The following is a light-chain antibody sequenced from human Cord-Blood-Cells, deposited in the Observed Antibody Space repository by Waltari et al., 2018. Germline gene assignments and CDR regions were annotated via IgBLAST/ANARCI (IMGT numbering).Light chain of an antibody. J-gene: IGKJ1*01. CDR3: QQYDSYPRT. Sequence: AIRMTQSPSSFSASTGDRVTTTCRASQGISSYLAWYQQKPGKAPKLLIYAASTLQSGVPSRFSGSGSGTDFTLTISCLQSEDFATYYCQQYDSYPRTFGQGTKVEIK. V-gene: IGKV1-8*01. CDR1: QGISSY. CDR2: AAS.